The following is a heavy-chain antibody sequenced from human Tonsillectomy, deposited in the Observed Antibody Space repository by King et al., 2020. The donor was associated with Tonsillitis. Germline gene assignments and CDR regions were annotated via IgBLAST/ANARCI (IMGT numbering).Heavy chain of an antibody. CDR1: GFTFSGSA. D-gene: IGHD2-8*01. CDR3: PRLEPYCSNGVCYNYYYYGMDV. CDR2: IRSKANNYAT. V-gene: IGHV3-73*02. J-gene: IGHJ6*02. Sequence: VQLVESGGGLVQPGGSLKLSCAASGFTFSGSAMHWVRQASGKGLEWVGRIRSKANNYATAYAASVKGRFTISRDDSKNMAYLQMNSLKTEDTAVYYCPRLEPYCSNGVCYNYYYYGMDVWGQGTTVTVSS.